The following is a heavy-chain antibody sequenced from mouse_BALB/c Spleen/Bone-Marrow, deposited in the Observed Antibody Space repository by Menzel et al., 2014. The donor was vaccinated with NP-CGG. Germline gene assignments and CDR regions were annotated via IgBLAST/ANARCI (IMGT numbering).Heavy chain of an antibody. CDR1: GFTFSSYI. D-gene: IGHD2-1*01. CDR3: ARQGVYYGKTYYAMDY. J-gene: IGHJ4*01. V-gene: IGHV5-12-2*01. CDR2: ISNGGGST. Sequence: EVKVVESGGGLVQPRGSLKISCAASGFTFSSYIMSWVRQTPEKRLEWVAYISNGGGSTYYPDTVKGRFTISRDNAKNTLYLQMISLKSEDTAMYYCARQGVYYGKTYYAMDYWGQGTSVTVSS.